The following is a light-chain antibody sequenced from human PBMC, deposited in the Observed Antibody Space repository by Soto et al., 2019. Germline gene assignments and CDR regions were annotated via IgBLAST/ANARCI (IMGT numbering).Light chain of an antibody. J-gene: IGKJ2*01. CDR2: GAS. CDR3: QQYGSSPRYT. Sequence: EIVLTQSPGTLSLSPGERATLSCRASQSVTSSYLAWYQQKPGQAPRLLIYGASSRATGIPDRFSGSGSGTDFTLTISRLEPEDFAVYYYQQYGSSPRYTFGQGTKVEIK. CDR1: QSVTSSY. V-gene: IGKV3-20*01.